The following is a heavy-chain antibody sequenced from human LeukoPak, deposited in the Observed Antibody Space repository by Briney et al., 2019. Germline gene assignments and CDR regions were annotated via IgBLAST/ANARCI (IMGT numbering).Heavy chain of an antibody. D-gene: IGHD3-10*01. CDR3: ATELREGY. CDR2: INSDGSST. Sequence: PGGSLRLFCAVSGFTFSSYSMHWVRQAPGKGLVWVSHINSDGSSTHYVDSVKGRFTISRDNAKNTLYLQMNSLRPEDTAVYYCATELREGYWGQGTLVTVSS. V-gene: IGHV3-74*01. J-gene: IGHJ4*02. CDR1: GFTFSSYS.